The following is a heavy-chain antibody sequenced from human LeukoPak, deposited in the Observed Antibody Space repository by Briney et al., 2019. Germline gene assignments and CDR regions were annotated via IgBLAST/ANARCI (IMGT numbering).Heavy chain of an antibody. CDR1: GYTFTSYY. J-gene: IGHJ4*02. Sequence: GASVRVSCKASGYTFTSYYMHRVRQAPGQGLEWMGIINPLGGNTNYAQKFQGRVTITADESTSTAYMELSSLRSEDTAVYYCAREPDSLTGRYYFDYWGQGTLVTVSS. CDR3: AREPDSLTGRYYFDY. D-gene: IGHD3-9*01. CDR2: INPLGGNT. V-gene: IGHV1-46*01.